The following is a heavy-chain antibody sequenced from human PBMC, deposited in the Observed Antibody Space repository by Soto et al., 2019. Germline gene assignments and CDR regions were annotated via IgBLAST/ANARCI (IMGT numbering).Heavy chain of an antibody. Sequence: SQTLSLTCTVSGGSISSSSYYWGWIRQPPGKGLEWIGSIYYSGSTYYNPSLKSRVTISVDTSKNQFSLKLSSVTAADTAVYYCARRLYYDSSGFEGGGMDVLGQGTTVTVS. CDR2: IYYSGST. J-gene: IGHJ6*02. CDR1: GGSISSSSYY. D-gene: IGHD3-22*01. V-gene: IGHV4-39*01. CDR3: ARRLYYDSSGFEGGGMDV.